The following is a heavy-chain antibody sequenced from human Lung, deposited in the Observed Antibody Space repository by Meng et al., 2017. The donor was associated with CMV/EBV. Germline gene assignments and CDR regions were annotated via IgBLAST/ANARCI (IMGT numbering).Heavy chain of an antibody. Sequence: GESLKISCKTSQYTFSNFWIGWVRQKPGKRLEWMGTIEPDDSHIRHSPSFQGHVSLSVEKSITTAYLQWSSLNASDSAMYYCARRKKTRVWFELWGQGTQVTVSS. J-gene: IGHJ5*02. CDR1: QYTFSNFW. CDR3: ARRKKTRVWFEL. V-gene: IGHV5-51*01. CDR2: IEPDDSHI.